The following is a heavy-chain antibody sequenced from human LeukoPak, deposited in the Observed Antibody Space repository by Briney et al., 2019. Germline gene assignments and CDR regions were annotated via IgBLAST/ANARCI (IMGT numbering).Heavy chain of an antibody. CDR2: ISYNGNQ. D-gene: IGHD2-2*03. CDR1: GFTFVNYG. CDR3: ARDPLDISRWTNAFDI. Sequence: GGSLRLSCAAPGFTFVNYGFHWVRQAPVKALEWVAFISYNGNQKYGDSVKGRFTISRDNSKNTLYLQVNGLRPEDTAVYYCARDPLDISRWTNAFDIWGQGTMVSVSS. V-gene: IGHV3-30-3*01. J-gene: IGHJ3*02.